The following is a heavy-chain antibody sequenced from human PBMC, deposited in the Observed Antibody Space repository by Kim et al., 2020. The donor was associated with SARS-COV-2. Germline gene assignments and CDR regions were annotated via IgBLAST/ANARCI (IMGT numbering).Heavy chain of an antibody. CDR3: AGSSWSFDY. J-gene: IGHJ4*02. Sequence: SETLSLTCTVSGGSISSSSYYWGWIRQPPGKGLEGIGSIYYSGSTYYNPSLKSRVTISVDTSKNQFSLKLSSVTAADTAVYYCAGSSWSFDYWGQGTLVTVSS. CDR1: GGSISSSSYY. D-gene: IGHD6-13*01. CDR2: IYYSGST. V-gene: IGHV4-39*01.